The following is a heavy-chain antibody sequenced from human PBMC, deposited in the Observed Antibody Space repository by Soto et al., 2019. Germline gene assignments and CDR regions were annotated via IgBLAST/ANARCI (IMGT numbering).Heavy chain of an antibody. V-gene: IGHV1-18*01. CDR1: GYTFTMYG. J-gene: IGHJ4*02. CDR3: ARADFTALSSSSY. D-gene: IGHD2-2*01. Sequence: QVHLVQSGTEVKQPGASVKVSCKASGYTFTMYGITWVRHAPVERLEWLGWIYPYKGNTDYAPALKGRLTLTTDTPASTGSMGMRSLRSADTALYFCARADFTALSSSSYWGQGSQVPVSS. CDR2: IYPYKGNT.